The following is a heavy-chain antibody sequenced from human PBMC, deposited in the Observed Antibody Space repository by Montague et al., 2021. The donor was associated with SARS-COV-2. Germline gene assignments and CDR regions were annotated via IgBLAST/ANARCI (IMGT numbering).Heavy chain of an antibody. CDR1: GFTFSSYD. J-gene: IGHJ6*02. CDR2: IGSAGDT. Sequence: YLSLSCSASGFTFSSYDMHWVRQTTGKGLEWVSAIGSAGDTYYPGSVKGRFTISRENAKNSLYLQMNSLRAGDTAVYYCARGLRYFDWSPYGMDVWGQGTTVTVSS. V-gene: IGHV3-13*01. D-gene: IGHD3-9*01. CDR3: ARGLRYFDWSPYGMDV.